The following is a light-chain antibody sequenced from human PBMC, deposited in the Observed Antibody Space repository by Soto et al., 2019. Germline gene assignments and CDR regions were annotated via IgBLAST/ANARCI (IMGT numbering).Light chain of an antibody. V-gene: IGKV3-15*01. CDR3: QQYNNWPRT. CDR1: QSVGSN. J-gene: IGKJ1*01. CDR2: GLS. Sequence: EIVMTQSPATLSVSPGYRATLSCRASQSVGSNLAWYKQRPGQAPRLLSYGLSIRAPGVPARFSVSGSGTEFTLTISSLKSEDFAVYYCQQYNNWPRTFGQGTKVDIK.